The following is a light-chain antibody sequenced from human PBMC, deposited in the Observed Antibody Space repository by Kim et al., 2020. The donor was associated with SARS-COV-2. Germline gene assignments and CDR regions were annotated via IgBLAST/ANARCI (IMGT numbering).Light chain of an antibody. CDR2: AVS. J-gene: IGLJ1*01. Sequence: GQSITISWTGTSSDVESYNLVSWYQQHPAKPPKLMIYAVSKRPSGVSHRFSGSKSGNTASLTVSGLQAEDEADYYCCSYAASVTYVFGTGTKVTVL. V-gene: IGLV2-23*02. CDR3: CSYAASVTYV. CDR1: SSDVESYNL.